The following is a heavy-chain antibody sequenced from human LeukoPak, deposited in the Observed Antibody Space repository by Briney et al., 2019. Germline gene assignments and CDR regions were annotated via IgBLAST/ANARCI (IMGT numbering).Heavy chain of an antibody. CDR3: AKLMSGWPLGDAFDM. V-gene: IGHV3-9*01. Sequence: GGSLRLSCAVSGFNFDDYAMHWVRQAPGKGLEWGSGISWSSSDIGYTDSVKGRFTISRDNAKNSLFLQMNSLRPEDTALYYCAKLMSGWPLGDAFDMWGQGTMVTVSS. CDR2: ISWSSSDI. J-gene: IGHJ3*02. D-gene: IGHD6-19*01. CDR1: GFNFDDYA.